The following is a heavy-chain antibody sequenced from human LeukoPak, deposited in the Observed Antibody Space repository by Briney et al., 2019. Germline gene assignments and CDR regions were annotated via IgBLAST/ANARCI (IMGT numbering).Heavy chain of an antibody. CDR3: AKSPGGWYYYFDY. V-gene: IGHV3-9*01. D-gene: IGHD6-19*01. J-gene: IGHJ4*02. CDR2: ISWNSGSI. Sequence: PGGSLRLSCAASGFAFDDYAMHWVRQAPGKGLEWVSGISWNSGSIGYADSVKGRFTISRDNAKNSLYLQMNSLRAEDTALYYCAKSPGGWYYYFDYWGQGTLVTVSS. CDR1: GFAFDDYA.